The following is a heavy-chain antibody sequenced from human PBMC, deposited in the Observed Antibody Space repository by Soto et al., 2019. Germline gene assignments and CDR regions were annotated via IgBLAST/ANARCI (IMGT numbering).Heavy chain of an antibody. J-gene: IGHJ6*02. Sequence: SETLSLTCTVSGGSISSSNYYWGWIRQPPGKGLEWIGSIYYSGSTYYNPSLKSRVTISVDTSKNQFSLKLSSVTAADTAVYYCASRNKGYYYGMDVWGQGTTVTVSS. CDR1: GGSISSSNYY. V-gene: IGHV4-39*07. CDR3: ASRNKGYYYGMDV. CDR2: IYYSGST.